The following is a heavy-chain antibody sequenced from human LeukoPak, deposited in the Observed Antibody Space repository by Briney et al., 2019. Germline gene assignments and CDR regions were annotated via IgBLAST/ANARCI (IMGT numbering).Heavy chain of an antibody. J-gene: IGHJ5*02. V-gene: IGHV1-8*02. D-gene: IGHD2-2*02. Sequence: ASVKVSCKASGYTFTGYYMHWVRQAPGQGLEWMGWINPNSGNTGYAQKFQGRVTMTRNTSISTAYMELSSLRSEDTAVYYCARGTRYCSSTSCYRGENWFDPWGQGTLVTVSS. CDR3: ARGTRYCSSTSCYRGENWFDP. CDR2: INPNSGNT. CDR1: GYTFTGYY.